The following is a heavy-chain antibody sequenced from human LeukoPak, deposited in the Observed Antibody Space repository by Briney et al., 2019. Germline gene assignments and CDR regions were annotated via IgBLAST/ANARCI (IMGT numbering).Heavy chain of an antibody. CDR3: ARSLNYYSGNYQLYDY. Sequence: ASVKVSCKASGYTFTNYGISWVRQAPGQGLEWMGWISGYNGNTKYAQKFQGRVTMTTDTSTTTAYIELRSLRSDDKAVYYCARSLNYYSGNYQLYDYWGQGTLVTVSS. CDR2: ISGYNGNT. V-gene: IGHV1-18*01. J-gene: IGHJ4*02. D-gene: IGHD1-26*01. CDR1: GYTFTNYG.